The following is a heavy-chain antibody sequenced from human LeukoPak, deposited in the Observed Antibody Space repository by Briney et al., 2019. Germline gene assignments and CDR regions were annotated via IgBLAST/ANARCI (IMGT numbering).Heavy chain of an antibody. CDR3: AKASMVRGTHFDY. V-gene: IGHV1-46*01. D-gene: IGHD3-10*01. J-gene: IGHJ4*02. CDR1: GYTFTSYY. CDR2: INPSGGGT. Sequence: ASVKVSCTASGYTFTSYYMHWVRQAPGQGLEWVGMINPSGGGTTYSQKFQGRVTMTRDTSTNTVYMELSSLRSEDTAVYYCAKASMVRGTHFDYWGQGTLVTVSS.